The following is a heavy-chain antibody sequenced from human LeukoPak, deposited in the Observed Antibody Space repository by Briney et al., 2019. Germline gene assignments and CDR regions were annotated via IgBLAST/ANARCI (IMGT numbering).Heavy chain of an antibody. D-gene: IGHD3-3*01. J-gene: IGHJ6*03. Sequence: GGSLRLSCAASGFTFSSYEMNWVRQAPGKGLEWVSYISSSGSTIYYADSVKGRFTISRDNSKNTLYLQMNSLRAEDTAVYYCAKERRFSYMDVWGKGTTVTVSS. CDR2: ISSSGSTI. CDR3: AKERRFSYMDV. V-gene: IGHV3-48*03. CDR1: GFTFSSYE.